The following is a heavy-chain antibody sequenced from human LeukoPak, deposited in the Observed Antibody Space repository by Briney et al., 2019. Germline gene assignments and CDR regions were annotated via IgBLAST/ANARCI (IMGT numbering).Heavy chain of an antibody. D-gene: IGHD6-19*01. J-gene: IGHJ4*02. CDR1: GFTFSSYA. CDR3: ARDYALDSGWYGDYFDY. Sequence: GGSLRLSCAASGFTFSSYAMSWVRQAPGKGLEWVSAISGSGGSTYYADSVKGRFTLSRDNSKNTLYLQMNSLRAEDTAVYYCARDYALDSGWYGDYFDYWGQGTLVTVSS. CDR2: ISGSGGST. V-gene: IGHV3-23*01.